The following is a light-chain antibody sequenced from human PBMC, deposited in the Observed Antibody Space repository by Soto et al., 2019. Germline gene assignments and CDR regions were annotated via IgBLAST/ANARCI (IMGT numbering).Light chain of an antibody. CDR2: DVV. CDR1: RNDIGVYDF. V-gene: IGLV2-8*01. J-gene: IGLJ1*01. Sequence: QSALTQPPSASGSPGQSVTISCTGTRNDIGVYDFVSWYQHHPGKAPRLIIYDVVHRPSGVPDRFSGSKSGNTASLTVSGLQAADEGDYYCKSYAGSNTYVFGSGTKVTVL. CDR3: KSYAGSNTYV.